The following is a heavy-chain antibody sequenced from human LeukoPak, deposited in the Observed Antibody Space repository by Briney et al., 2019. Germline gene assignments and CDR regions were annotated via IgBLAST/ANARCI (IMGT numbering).Heavy chain of an antibody. Sequence: SETLSLTCTVSGGSISSYYWSWIRQPPGKGLEWIGYIYYSGSTSYNPSLRSRVTISVDTSKNQFSLKLYSVTAADTAVYYCARAGTLQSNPSAFDIWGQGAMVTVSS. J-gene: IGHJ3*02. CDR3: ARAGTLQSNPSAFDI. D-gene: IGHD5-24*01. V-gene: IGHV4-59*01. CDR2: IYYSGST. CDR1: GGSISSYY.